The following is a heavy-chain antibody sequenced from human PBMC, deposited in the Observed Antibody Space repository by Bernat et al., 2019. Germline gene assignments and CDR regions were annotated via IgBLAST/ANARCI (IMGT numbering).Heavy chain of an antibody. V-gene: IGHV3-30*18. D-gene: IGHD6-19*01. CDR3: AKDFLVSSGGYSEGVDY. J-gene: IGHJ4*02. Sequence: QVRLVESGGGVVQPGRSLRLSCAASGFTFSSYGMHWVRQAPGKGLEWVAVISYDGSNKYYADSVKCRFTITRDNSKNALYLQMNSLRAEDTAVYYCAKDFLVSSGGYSEGVDYWGQGTLVTVSS. CDR1: GFTFSSYG. CDR2: ISYDGSNK.